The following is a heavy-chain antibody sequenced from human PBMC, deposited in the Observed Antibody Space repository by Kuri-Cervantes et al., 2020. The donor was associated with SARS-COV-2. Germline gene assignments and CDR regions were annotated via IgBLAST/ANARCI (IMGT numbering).Heavy chain of an antibody. CDR2: INPNSGGT. CDR1: GYTFTGYY. D-gene: IGHD4-23*01. CDR3: ARDPGGLDAFDI. V-gene: IGHV1-2*06. J-gene: IGHJ3*02. Sequence: ASVKVSCKASGYTFTGYYMHWVRQAPGQGLEWMGRINPNSGGTNYAQKFQGRVTMTRDTSISTAYMELSGLRSDDTAVYYCARDPGGLDAFDIWGQGTMVTVSS.